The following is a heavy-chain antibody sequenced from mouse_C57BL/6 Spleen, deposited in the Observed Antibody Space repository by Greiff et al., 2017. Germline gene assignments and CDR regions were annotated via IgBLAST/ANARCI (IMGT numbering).Heavy chain of an antibody. D-gene: IGHD1-1*01. Sequence: VQLQQSGAELVKPGASVKMSCKASGYTFTTYPIEWMKQNPGKSLEWIGNFHPYNDDTKYNEKFKGKATLTVEKSSSTVYLELSRLTSDDSAVYYCARRSDYGSSYWYFDVWGTGTTVTVSS. J-gene: IGHJ1*03. CDR1: GYTFTTYP. V-gene: IGHV1-47*01. CDR3: ARRSDYGSSYWYFDV. CDR2: FHPYNDDT.